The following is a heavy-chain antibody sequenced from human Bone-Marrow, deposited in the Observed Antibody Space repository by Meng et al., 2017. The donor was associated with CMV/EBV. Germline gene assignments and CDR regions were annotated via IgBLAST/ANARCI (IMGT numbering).Heavy chain of an antibody. V-gene: IGHV1-69*05. J-gene: IGHJ4*02. CDR1: GGTFSSYA. D-gene: IGHD1-7*01. Sequence: SVKVSCKASGGTFSSYAISWVRQAPGQGLEWMGGIIPIFGTANYAQKFQGRVTITTDESTSTAYMELSSLRSEDTAVYYCARDGRESITGTTALDYWDQGTLVTVSS. CDR3: ARDGRESITGTTALDY. CDR2: IIPIFGTA.